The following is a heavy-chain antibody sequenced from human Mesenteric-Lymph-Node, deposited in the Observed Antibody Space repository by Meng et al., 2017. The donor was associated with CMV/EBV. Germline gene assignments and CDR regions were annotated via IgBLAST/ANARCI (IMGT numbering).Heavy chain of an antibody. J-gene: IGHJ4*02. CDR3: AKGYCSSISCSGGY. D-gene: IGHD2-2*01. CDR1: GFTFSNYA. V-gene: IGHV3-23*01. Sequence: GESLKISCAASGFTFSNYAMSWVRQAPGKGLEWVSGITGSGGNTYYADSVKGRFTISRDNSKNTLYLQMNSLRAEDTAVYYCAKGYCSSISCSGGYWGQGTLVTVSS. CDR2: ITGSGGNT.